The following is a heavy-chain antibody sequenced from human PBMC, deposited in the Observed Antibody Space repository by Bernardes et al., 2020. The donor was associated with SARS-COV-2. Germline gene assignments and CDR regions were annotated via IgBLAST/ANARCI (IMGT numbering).Heavy chain of an antibody. J-gene: IGHJ4*02. V-gene: IGHV1-3*04. CDR1: GYTFTEYA. Sequence: ASVKVSCKASGYTFTEYAMHWVRQAPGQGLEWMGWIDTGNGKTKYSQKLQDRVIITRDTSATTVYMELSSLRSEDTAVYYCARDAITGMGHWGQGSLVTVSS. CDR3: ARDAITGMGH. D-gene: IGHD1-20*01. CDR2: IDTGNGKT.